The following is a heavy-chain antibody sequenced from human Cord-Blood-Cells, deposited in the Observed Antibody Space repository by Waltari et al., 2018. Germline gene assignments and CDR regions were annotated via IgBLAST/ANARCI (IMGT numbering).Heavy chain of an antibody. Sequence: LQLQESGPGLVTPSETLSLTCTVSGGPIGSSSYYWGWIRQPPGKGLEWIGSIYYSGSTYYNPSLKSRVTISVDTSKNQFSLKLSSVTAADTAVYYCARYGRFDYWGQGTLVTVSS. CDR3: ARYGRFDY. J-gene: IGHJ4*02. D-gene: IGHD1-26*01. CDR2: IYYSGST. V-gene: IGHV4-39*01. CDR1: GGPIGSSSYY.